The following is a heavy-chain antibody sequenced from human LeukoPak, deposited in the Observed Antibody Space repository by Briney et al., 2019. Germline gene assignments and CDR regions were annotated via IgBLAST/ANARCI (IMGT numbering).Heavy chain of an antibody. Sequence: SGGSLRLSCAASGFIFSDYYMSWIRQAPGKGLEWVSYFSSSSSYTNYADSVKGRFTISRDNAKNSLYLQMNSLRAENTAVYYCAREGYGDYVYAFDIWGQGTMVTVSS. CDR1: GFIFSDYY. D-gene: IGHD4-17*01. J-gene: IGHJ3*02. CDR3: AREGYGDYVYAFDI. CDR2: FSSSSSYT. V-gene: IGHV3-11*05.